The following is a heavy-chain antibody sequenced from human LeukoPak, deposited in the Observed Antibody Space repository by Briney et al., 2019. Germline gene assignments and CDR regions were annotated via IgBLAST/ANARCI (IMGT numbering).Heavy chain of an antibody. CDR3: ARVSGSGSYYNARGGWFDP. J-gene: IGHJ5*02. CDR2: ISAYNGNT. Sequence: ASVKVSCKASGYTFTSYGISWVRQAPGQGLEWMGWISAYNGNTNYAQKLQGRVTMTTDTSTSTAYMELRSLRSDDTAVYYCARVSGSGSYYNARGGWFDPWGQGTLVTVSS. CDR1: GYTFTSYG. D-gene: IGHD3-10*01. V-gene: IGHV1-18*01.